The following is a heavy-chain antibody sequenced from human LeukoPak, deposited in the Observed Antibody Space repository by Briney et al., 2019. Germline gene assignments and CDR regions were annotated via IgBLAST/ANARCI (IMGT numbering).Heavy chain of an antibody. CDR3: ARPRGSGRGDWFDP. CDR1: GFTFSSYA. V-gene: IGHV3-30*04. Sequence: PGGSLRLSCAASGFTFSSYAMHWVRQAPGKGLEWVAVISYDGSNKYYADSVKGRFTISRDNSKNTLYLQMNSLRAENTAVYYCARPRGSGRGDWFDPWGQGTLVTVSS. CDR2: ISYDGSNK. D-gene: IGHD3-10*01. J-gene: IGHJ5*02.